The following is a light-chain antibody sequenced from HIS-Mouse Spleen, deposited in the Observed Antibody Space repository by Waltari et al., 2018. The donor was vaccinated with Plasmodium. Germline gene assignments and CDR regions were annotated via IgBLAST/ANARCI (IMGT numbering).Light chain of an antibody. CDR1: ALPKKY. Sequence: SYELTQPPSVSVSPGKTARITCSGDALPKKYAYWYQQKSGPAPVLVIYEDSKRPSGIPERCSGSSSGTMATLTISGAQVEDEADYYCYSTDSSVNHRVFGGGTKLTVL. V-gene: IGLV3-10*01. J-gene: IGLJ3*02. CDR2: EDS. CDR3: YSTDSSVNHRV.